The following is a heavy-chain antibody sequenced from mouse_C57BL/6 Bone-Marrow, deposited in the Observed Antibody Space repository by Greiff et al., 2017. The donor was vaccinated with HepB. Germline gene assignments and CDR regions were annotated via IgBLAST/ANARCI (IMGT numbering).Heavy chain of an antibody. D-gene: IGHD1-1*01. V-gene: IGHV1-52*01. CDR2: IDPSDSET. J-gene: IGHJ2*01. CDR1: GYTFTSYW. CDR3: ARGPHYYGSSEYYFGY. Sequence: QVQLQQPGAELVRPGSSVKLSCKASGYTFTSYWMHWVKQRPIQGLEWIGNIDPSDSETHYNQKFKDKATLTVDKSSSTAYMQLSNLTSEDSAVYYCARGPHYYGSSEYYFGYWGQGTTLTVSS.